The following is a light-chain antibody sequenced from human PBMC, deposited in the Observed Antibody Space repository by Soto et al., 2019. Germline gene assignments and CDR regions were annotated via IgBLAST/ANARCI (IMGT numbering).Light chain of an antibody. CDR2: RTS. V-gene: IGKV1-39*01. Sequence: DIQLTQSPSSLSASVGYRFTISCRASQSISNSLNWYQKKPGKAPNLLIFRTSGVHSGVPSRFSGSGSGTDFILTISSLQREDLATYYCQQSYSSSWTFGQGTKVDIK. J-gene: IGKJ1*01. CDR1: QSISNS. CDR3: QQSYSSSWT.